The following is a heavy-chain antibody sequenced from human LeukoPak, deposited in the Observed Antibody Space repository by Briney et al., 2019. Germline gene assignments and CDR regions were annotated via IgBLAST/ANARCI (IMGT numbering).Heavy chain of an antibody. CDR1: GFTFSSYA. J-gene: IGHJ4*02. Sequence: PGGSLRLSCAASGFTFSSYAMSWVRQAPGKGLEWVSAISGSGGSTYYADSVKGRFTISRDNAKNSLYLQMNSLRAEDTAVYYCARECGYSYGYCYWGQGTLVTVSS. CDR3: ARECGYSYGYCY. CDR2: ISGSGGST. D-gene: IGHD5-18*01. V-gene: IGHV3-23*01.